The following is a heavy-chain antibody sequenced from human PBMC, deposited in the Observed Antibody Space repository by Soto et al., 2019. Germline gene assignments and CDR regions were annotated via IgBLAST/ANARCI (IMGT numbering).Heavy chain of an antibody. V-gene: IGHV3-23*01. CDR2: ISGSGGST. CDR1: GFTFSSYA. D-gene: IGHD6-13*01. Sequence: GGSLRLSCAASGFTFSSYAMSWVRQAPGKGLEWVSAISGSGGSTYYADSVKGRFTISRDNSKNTPYLQMNSLRAEDTAVYYCARDSSSCSYYYDVLDVRAQGTTVPVS. J-gene: IGHJ6*02. CDR3: ARDSSSCSYYYDVLDV.